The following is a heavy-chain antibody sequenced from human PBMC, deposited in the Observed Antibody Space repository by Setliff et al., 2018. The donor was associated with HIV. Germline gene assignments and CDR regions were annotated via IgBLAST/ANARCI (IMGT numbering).Heavy chain of an antibody. D-gene: IGHD2-21*01. CDR2: IHYSGNT. J-gene: IGHJ4*02. CDR3: ARGGLGVVTSFDS. V-gene: IGHV4-31*02. CDR1: GGSISSGGYY. Sequence: SETLSLTCTVYGGSISSGGYYWSWIRQHPGKGLEWIGYIHYSGNTYNKPSLNSRISISVDMSKNNFSLKLSSLTAADTAVYYCARGGLGVVTSFDSWGPGTRVTVSS.